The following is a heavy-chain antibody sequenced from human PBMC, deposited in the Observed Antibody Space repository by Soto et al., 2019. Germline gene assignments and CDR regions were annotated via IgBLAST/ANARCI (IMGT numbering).Heavy chain of an antibody. D-gene: IGHD2-8*01. V-gene: IGHV5-51*01. CDR2: IYPGGSDT. J-gene: IGHJ6*02. CDR3: GRHPYGDYDIMDV. Sequence: GESLKISCKTSGYSFSNYWVGWVRQMPGKGLEWIGIIYPGGSDTRYSPSFQGQATISAVKSISTAYLQWSSLKASDTAMYYCGRHPYGDYDIMDVWGQGTTVTVSS. CDR1: GYSFSNYW.